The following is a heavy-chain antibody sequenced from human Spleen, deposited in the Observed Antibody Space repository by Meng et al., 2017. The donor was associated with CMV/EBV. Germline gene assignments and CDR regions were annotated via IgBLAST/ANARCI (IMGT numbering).Heavy chain of an antibody. J-gene: IGHJ2*01. CDR3: ARDHSSEPEWYFDL. CDR1: GFTFSSHG. V-gene: IGHV3-30*02. Sequence: GESLKISCAASGFTFSSHGMHWVRQAPGTGLEWVAFIQGDAGNQYYADSVKGRFTISRDTSRNTLFLQMNDLRADDTAIYYCARDHSSEPEWYFDLWGPGTLVTVSS. CDR2: IQGDAGNQ. D-gene: IGHD1-14*01.